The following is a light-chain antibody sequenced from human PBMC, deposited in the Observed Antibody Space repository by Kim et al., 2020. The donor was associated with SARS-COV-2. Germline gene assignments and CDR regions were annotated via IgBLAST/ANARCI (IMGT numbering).Light chain of an antibody. V-gene: IGLV2-14*04. CDR3: TSYTTSSTLV. CDR2: DVS. CDR1: SSDIGGYNY. Sequence: GQSITSSCTGTSSDIGGYNYVSWYQQHPDKAPKLMIYDVSRRPSGVSNRFSGSKSGNTASLTISGLQAEDEADYYCTSYTTSSTLVFGGGTKLTVL. J-gene: IGLJ2*01.